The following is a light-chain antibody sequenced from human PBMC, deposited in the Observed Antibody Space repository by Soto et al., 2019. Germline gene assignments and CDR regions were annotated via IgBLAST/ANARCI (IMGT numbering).Light chain of an antibody. CDR1: ESISGW. CDR3: QQYNNYPRT. V-gene: IGKV1-5*01. CDR2: DAS. Sequence: DIEMTQAPSTLSASIGDGVSITCRASESISGWLAWYQQQPGKAPKLLIYDASNLESGVPSRFSGSGSGTEFTLAISSLQPDDFATYYCQQYNNYPRTFGQGTE. J-gene: IGKJ1*01.